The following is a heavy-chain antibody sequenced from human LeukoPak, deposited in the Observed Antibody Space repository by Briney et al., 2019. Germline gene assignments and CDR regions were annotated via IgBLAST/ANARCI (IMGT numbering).Heavy chain of an antibody. CDR3: AKDRGLIAAATLG. CDR2: IKQDGSEK. Sequence: GGSLRLSCAASGFTFSSYWMSWVRQAPGKGLEWVANIKQDGSEKYYVDSVKGRFTISRDNAKNSLYLQMNSLRAEDTAVYYCAKDRGLIAAATLGWGQGTLVAVSS. J-gene: IGHJ4*02. D-gene: IGHD6-13*01. CDR1: GFTFSSYW. V-gene: IGHV3-7*03.